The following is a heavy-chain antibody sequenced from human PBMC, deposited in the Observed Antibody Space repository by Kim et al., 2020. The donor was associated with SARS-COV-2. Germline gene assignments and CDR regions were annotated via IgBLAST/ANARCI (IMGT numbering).Heavy chain of an antibody. Sequence: TYYDPSLKSRVTLSVDTSKNQFSLKLTSVTAADTAVYYCARHLSRFLIWGQGTMVTVSS. CDR2: T. CDR3: ARHLSRFLI. D-gene: IGHD3-10*01. J-gene: IGHJ3*02. V-gene: IGHV4-39*01.